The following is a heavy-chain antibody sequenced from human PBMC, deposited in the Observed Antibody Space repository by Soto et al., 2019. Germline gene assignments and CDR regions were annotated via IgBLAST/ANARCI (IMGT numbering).Heavy chain of an antibody. D-gene: IGHD3-16*01. V-gene: IGHV3-23*01. CDR2: VSATAGTT. Sequence: PGXSLRLSCAASGFTFSNYALSWFRQAPVNGLEWVSLVSATAGTTYYTDSVKGRFTISRDNSRNTVYLQMNSLRADGTAVYYCAKDRLAGGFDYWGQGTLVTVSS. J-gene: IGHJ4*02. CDR1: GFTFSNYA. CDR3: AKDRLAGGFDY.